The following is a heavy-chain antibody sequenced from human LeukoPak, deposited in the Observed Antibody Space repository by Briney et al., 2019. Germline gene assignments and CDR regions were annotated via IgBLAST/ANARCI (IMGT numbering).Heavy chain of an antibody. D-gene: IGHD3-10*01. CDR3: ARLPMVRGVIDFDY. CDR1: GFTFSSYG. J-gene: IGHJ4*02. V-gene: IGHV3-33*01. CDR2: IWYDGSNK. Sequence: GRSLRLSCAASGFTFSSYGMPWVRQAPGKGLEWVAVIWYDGSNKYYADSVKGRFTISRDNSKNTLYLQMNSLRAEDTAVYYCARLPMVRGVIDFDYWGQGTLVTVSS.